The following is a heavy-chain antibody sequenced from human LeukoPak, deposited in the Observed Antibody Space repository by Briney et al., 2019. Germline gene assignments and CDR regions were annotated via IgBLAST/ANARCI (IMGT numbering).Heavy chain of an antibody. D-gene: IGHD4-17*01. CDR1: GFTFSSYW. CDR2: ISSSSSYI. CDR3: ARDHYGDYALRYFDY. Sequence: GGSLRLSCAASGFTFSSYWMSWVRQAPGKGLEWVSSISSSSSYIYYADSVKGRFTISKDNAKNSLYLQMNSLRAEDTAVYYCARDHYGDYALRYFDYWGQGTLVTVSS. V-gene: IGHV3-21*01. J-gene: IGHJ4*02.